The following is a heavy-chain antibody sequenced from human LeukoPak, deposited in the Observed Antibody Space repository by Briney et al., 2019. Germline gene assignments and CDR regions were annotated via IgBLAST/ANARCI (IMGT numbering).Heavy chain of an antibody. J-gene: IGHJ4*02. Sequence: GGSLRLSCAASGFIVSSYGMHWVRQAPDKGLEWVALITYDGNNKYYADSVKGRFTISRDNSKNTLYLQMNSLRPEDTAVYYCAKDLSGYSYGSPFDSWGQGTLVTVSS. V-gene: IGHV3-30*18. CDR3: AKDLSGYSYGSPFDS. CDR1: GFIVSSYG. D-gene: IGHD5-18*01. CDR2: ITYDGNNK.